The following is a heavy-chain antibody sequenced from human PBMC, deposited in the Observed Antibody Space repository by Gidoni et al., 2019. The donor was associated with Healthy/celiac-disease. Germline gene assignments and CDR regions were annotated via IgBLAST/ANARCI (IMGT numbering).Heavy chain of an antibody. V-gene: IGHV5-10-1*01. CDR3: ALRRSSGSFWG. Sequence: SWVRQMPGKGLEWMGRIDPSDSYTNYSPSFQGHVTISADKSISTAYLQWSSLKASDTAMYYCALRRSSGSFWGWGQGTLVTVSS. D-gene: IGHD3-22*01. CDR2: IDPSDSYT. J-gene: IGHJ4*02.